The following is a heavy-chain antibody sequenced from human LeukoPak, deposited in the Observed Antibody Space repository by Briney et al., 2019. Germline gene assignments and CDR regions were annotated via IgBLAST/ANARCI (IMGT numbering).Heavy chain of an antibody. CDR2: IYMGGTT. CDR3: ARNGTYYYDSSGYAKQYYYMGV. Sequence: PSHTLSLTCTLAAGSISIYYWSCIRQPPGKGREWIGYIYMGGTTNYNPSCKSRSTISEKTPKDQFSLKLSSVTAADTAVDYCARNGTYYYDSSGYAKQYYYMGVWGKGTTVTVSS. D-gene: IGHD3-22*01. V-gene: IGHV4-4*09. CDR1: AGSISIYY. J-gene: IGHJ6*03.